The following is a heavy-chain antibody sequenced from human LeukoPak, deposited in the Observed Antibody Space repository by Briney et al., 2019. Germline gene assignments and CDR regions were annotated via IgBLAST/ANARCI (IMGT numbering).Heavy chain of an antibody. CDR2: ISVSGNT. Sequence: PGGSLRLSCAASGFTLSSYAMSWVRQAPGKWLEWVSAISVSGNTYHADSVKGRFTISRDSSKNTLYLQMNRLRAEDAAVYYCAKAPVTTCSGAYCYPFDYWGQGTLVTVSS. D-gene: IGHD2-21*01. CDR1: GFTLSSYA. CDR3: AKAPVTTCSGAYCYPFDY. V-gene: IGHV3-23*01. J-gene: IGHJ4*02.